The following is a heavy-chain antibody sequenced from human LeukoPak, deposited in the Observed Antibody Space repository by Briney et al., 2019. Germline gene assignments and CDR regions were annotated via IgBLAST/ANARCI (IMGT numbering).Heavy chain of an antibody. V-gene: IGHV1-2*02. CDR3: ARVVTMVRGVHFNWFDP. CDR2: INPNSGGT. Sequence: ASVKVSCKASGYTFTGYYMHWVRQAPGQGLEWMGWINPNSGGTNYAQKFQGRVTMTRDTSISTAYMELSRLRSDDMAVYYCARVVTMVRGVHFNWFDPWGQGTLVTVSS. J-gene: IGHJ5*02. D-gene: IGHD3-10*01. CDR1: GYTFTGYY.